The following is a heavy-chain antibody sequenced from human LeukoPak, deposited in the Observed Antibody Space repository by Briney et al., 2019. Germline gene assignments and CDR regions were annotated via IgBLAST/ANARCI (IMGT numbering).Heavy chain of an antibody. J-gene: IGHJ6*02. Sequence: ASVKVSCKASGYTFTGYYMHWVRRAPGQGLEWMGWINPNSGGTNYAQKFQGWVTMTRDTSISTAYMELSRLRSDDTAVYYCARGLLGRYYYYGMDVWGQGTTVTVSS. V-gene: IGHV1-2*04. CDR1: GYTFTGYY. CDR2: INPNSGGT. D-gene: IGHD2-21*01. CDR3: ARGLLGRYYYYGMDV.